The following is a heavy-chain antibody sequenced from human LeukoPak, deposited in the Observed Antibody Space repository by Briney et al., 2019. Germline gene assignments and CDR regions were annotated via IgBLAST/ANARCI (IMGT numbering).Heavy chain of an antibody. CDR3: ARKVPLAIDY. V-gene: IGHV3-20*04. CDR1: GFKFDDYG. Sequence: GGSLRLSCTASGFKFDDYGMTWVRQAPGKGLEWVSDINWNGDSRGYAHSVRGRFTIYRDNSKNSLYLQMNSLRAEDTAVYYCARKVPLAIDYWGQGTLVTVSS. D-gene: IGHD5-12*01. J-gene: IGHJ4*02. CDR2: INWNGDSR.